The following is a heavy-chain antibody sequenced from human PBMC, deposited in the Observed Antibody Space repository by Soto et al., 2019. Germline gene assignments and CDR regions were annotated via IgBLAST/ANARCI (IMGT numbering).Heavy chain of an antibody. CDR3: ARASRLVATIIEPYYYYYYGMDV. Sequence: GASVKVSCKASGYTFTGYYMHWVRQAPGQGLEWMGWINPNSGGTNYAQKFQGWVTMTRDTSISTAYMELSRLRSDDTAVYYCARASRLVATIIEPYYYYYYGMDVWGQGTTVTVSS. V-gene: IGHV1-2*04. D-gene: IGHD5-12*01. CDR1: GYTFTGYY. CDR2: INPNSGGT. J-gene: IGHJ6*02.